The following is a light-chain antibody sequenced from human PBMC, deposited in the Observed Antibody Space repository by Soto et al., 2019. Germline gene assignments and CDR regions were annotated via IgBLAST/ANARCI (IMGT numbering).Light chain of an antibody. J-gene: IGKJ4*01. CDR2: DAT. CDR3: QKHDNPPA. V-gene: IGKV1-33*01. CDR1: QDISNF. Sequence: DIQMTQSPSSLSASVGDRVTITCRASQDISNFLNWYQQKTGKAPKLLIYDATKLETGVPSRFSGGGSGTVFTFTISSLQPEDIATYYCQKHDNPPALGGGTKGNIK.